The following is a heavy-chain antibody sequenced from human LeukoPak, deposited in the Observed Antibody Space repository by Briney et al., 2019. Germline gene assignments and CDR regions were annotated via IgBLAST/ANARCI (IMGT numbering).Heavy chain of an antibody. CDR3: AKSSSSWSCYFNY. CDR2: ITITGSSP. J-gene: IGHJ4*02. D-gene: IGHD6-13*01. V-gene: IGHV3-23*01. CDR1: GFTFSGYA. Sequence: PGGSLRLSCAASGFTFSGYAMAWVRQTPGKGLEWVSSITITGSSPSYADSVKGRFTISRDNSKNTLYLQMNSLRAVDTAVYFCAKSSSSWSCYFNYWGQGTLVTVSS.